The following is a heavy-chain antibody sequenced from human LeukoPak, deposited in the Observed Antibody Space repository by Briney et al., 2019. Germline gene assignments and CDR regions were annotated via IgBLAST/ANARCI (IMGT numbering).Heavy chain of an antibody. CDR3: ARQGEVGDYFDY. CDR2: IYYSGST. V-gene: IGHV4-59*08. CDR1: GGSISSYY. Sequence: SETLSLTCTVSGGSISSYYWSWIRQPPGKGLEWIGYIYYSGSTNYNPFLKSRVTISVDTSKNQFSLKLSSVTAADTAVYYCARQGEVGDYFDYWGQGTLVTVSS. D-gene: IGHD4-17*01. J-gene: IGHJ4*02.